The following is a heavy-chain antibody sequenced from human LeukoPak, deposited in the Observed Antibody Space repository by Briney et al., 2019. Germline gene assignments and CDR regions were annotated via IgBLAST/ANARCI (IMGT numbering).Heavy chain of an antibody. Sequence: GRSLRLSCAASGFTFSSYGMHWVRQAPGKGLKWVAVISYDGSNKYYADSVKGRFTISRDNSKNTLYLQMNSLRAEDTAVYYCAKDCGSYYCFDYWGQGTLVTVSS. V-gene: IGHV3-30*18. CDR2: ISYDGSNK. CDR1: GFTFSSYG. CDR3: AKDCGSYYCFDY. J-gene: IGHJ4*02. D-gene: IGHD1-26*01.